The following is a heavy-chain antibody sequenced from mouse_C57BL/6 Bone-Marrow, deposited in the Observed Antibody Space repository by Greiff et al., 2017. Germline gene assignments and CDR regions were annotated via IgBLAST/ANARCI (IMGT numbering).Heavy chain of an antibody. CDR2: INSDGGST. CDR3: ARHGYGYYAMDY. CDR1: EYEFPSHD. J-gene: IGHJ4*01. V-gene: IGHV5-2*01. D-gene: IGHD2-2*01. Sequence: EVKLQESGGGLVQPGESLKLSCESNEYEFPSHDMSWVRKTPEKRLELVAAINSDGGSTYYPDTMERRFIISRDNTKKTLYLQMRSLRSEDTALYYCARHGYGYYAMDYWGQGTSVTVSS.